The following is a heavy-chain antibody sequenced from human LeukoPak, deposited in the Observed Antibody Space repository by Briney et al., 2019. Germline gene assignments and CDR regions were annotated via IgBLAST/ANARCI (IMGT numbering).Heavy chain of an antibody. Sequence: SETLSLTCTVSGGSISSSSYYWGWIRQPPGKGLEWIGEINDSGSTNYNPSLKSRVSMSVDTSKNQFSLKLNSVTAADTAIYYCAREIELRWFGESDYWGQGTLVTVSS. CDR1: GGSISSSSYY. J-gene: IGHJ4*02. CDR2: INDSGST. V-gene: IGHV4-39*07. CDR3: AREIELRWFGESDY. D-gene: IGHD3-10*01.